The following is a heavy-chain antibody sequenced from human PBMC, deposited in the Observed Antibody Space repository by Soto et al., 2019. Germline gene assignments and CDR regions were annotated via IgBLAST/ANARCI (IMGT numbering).Heavy chain of an antibody. CDR2: ISGSGDST. V-gene: IGHV3-23*01. D-gene: IGHD4-17*01. CDR1: GFIFDIYA. CDR3: VKDLVWSTVTTGPYYFDY. Sequence: GGSLRLSCAASGFIFDIYALSWVRQAPGKGLEWVSAISGSGDSTYYADSVKGRFTISRDNSKNTLYLQMNSLRAEDTALYYCVKDLVWSTVTTGPYYFDYWGQGTLVTVSS. J-gene: IGHJ4*02.